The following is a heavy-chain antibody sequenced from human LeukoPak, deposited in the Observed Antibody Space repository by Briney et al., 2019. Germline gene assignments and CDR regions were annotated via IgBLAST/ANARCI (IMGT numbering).Heavy chain of an antibody. V-gene: IGHV4-4*07. Sequence: SETLSLTCTVSGGSISSYYWSWIRQPAGKGLEWIGRIYTSGSTNYNPSLKSRVTMSVDTSKNQFPLKLSSVTAADTAVYYCARVLMITFGGVIASYYFDYWGQGTLVTVSS. CDR3: ARVLMITFGGVIASYYFDY. CDR1: GGSISSYY. CDR2: IYTSGST. J-gene: IGHJ4*02. D-gene: IGHD3-16*02.